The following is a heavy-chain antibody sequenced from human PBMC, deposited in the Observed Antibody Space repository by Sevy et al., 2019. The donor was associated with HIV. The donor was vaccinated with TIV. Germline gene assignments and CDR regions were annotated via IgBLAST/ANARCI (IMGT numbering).Heavy chain of an antibody. V-gene: IGHV3-74*01. Sequence: GGSLRLSCEASGFDFSSHWMQWVRQAPGKGLVWVSRMNTDGSSTNYADSVKGRFTISRDNATNTLYLEMNNLRDEDTALYYCATPRFDFWGPGTLVTVSS. CDR3: ATPRFDF. J-gene: IGHJ4*02. CDR2: MNTDGSST. CDR1: GFDFSSHW.